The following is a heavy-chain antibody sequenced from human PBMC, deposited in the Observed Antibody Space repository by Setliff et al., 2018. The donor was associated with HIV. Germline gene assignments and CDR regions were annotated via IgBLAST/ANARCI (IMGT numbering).Heavy chain of an antibody. CDR2: ISGSGGTT. D-gene: IGHD1-26*01. J-gene: IGHJ4*02. CDR3: TTDLGGSYHGWNY. V-gene: IGHV3-23*01. Sequence: PGGSLRLSCAASGFTFSSYAMSWVRQAPGKGLEWVSAISGSGGTTDYAAPVKGRFTISRDDSKNTLYLQMNSLKTEDTAVYYCTTDLGGSYHGWNYWGQGTLVTVSS. CDR1: GFTFSSYA.